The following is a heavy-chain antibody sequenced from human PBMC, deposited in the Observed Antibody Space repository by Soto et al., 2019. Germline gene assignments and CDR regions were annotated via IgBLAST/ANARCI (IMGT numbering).Heavy chain of an antibody. Sequence: PSETLSLTCTVSGGSISSGDYYLSWIRQPPGKGLEWIGYIYYSGSTNYNPSLKSRVTISVDTSKNQFSLKLSSVTAADTAVYYCARGHDFWSGYYYYGMDVWGQGTTVTVSS. D-gene: IGHD3-3*01. V-gene: IGHV4-61*08. CDR3: ARGHDFWSGYYYYGMDV. CDR1: GGSISSGDYY. J-gene: IGHJ6*02. CDR2: IYYSGST.